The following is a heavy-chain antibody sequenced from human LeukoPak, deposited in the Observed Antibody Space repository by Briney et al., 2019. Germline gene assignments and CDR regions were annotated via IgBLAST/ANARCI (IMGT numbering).Heavy chain of an antibody. CDR3: EKDPRDTYGTNWFDS. CDR1: GFSFGNYA. J-gene: IGHJ5*01. CDR2: ISGTGGAT. V-gene: IGHV3-23*01. D-gene: IGHD2-21*01. Sequence: GGSLRLSCVASGFSFGNYAMSWVRQAPGKGLQWVSQISGTGGATWYAGFARDRFTISRDNSKKTLYLQMSGLRVEDTAMYYGEKDPRDTYGTNWFDSWGQGTLVIVSS.